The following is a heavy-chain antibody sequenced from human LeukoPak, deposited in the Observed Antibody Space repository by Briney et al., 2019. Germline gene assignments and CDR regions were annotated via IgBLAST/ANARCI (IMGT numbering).Heavy chain of an antibody. CDR1: GGTFSSYA. CDR2: IIPIFGTA. J-gene: IGHJ4*02. CDR3: ERIGPNQLGDSHYYFDY. D-gene: IGHD2-2*01. Sequence: SXXVSCKASGGTFSSYAISWVRQAPGQGIEWMGRIIPIFGTANYAQKFQGRDTITTDESKRTAYMELSRLRYEDTDVYYCERIGPNQLGDSHYYFDYWGQGTLVTVSS. V-gene: IGHV1-69*05.